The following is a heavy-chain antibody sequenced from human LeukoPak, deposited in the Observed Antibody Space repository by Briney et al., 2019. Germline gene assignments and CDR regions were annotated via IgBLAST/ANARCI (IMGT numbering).Heavy chain of an antibody. J-gene: IGHJ4*02. Sequence: GGSLRLSCAASGFTFSSYAMHWVRQAPGKGLXXXXXXXYDGSNKXYADSVKXXFTISXDNSKNTLYLQMNSLRAEDTAVYYCARAHCSSTSCYGEGFDYWGQGTLVTVSS. CDR3: ARAHCSSTSCYGEGFDY. CDR1: GFTFSSYA. D-gene: IGHD2-2*01. V-gene: IGHV3-30-3*01. CDR2: XXYDGSNK.